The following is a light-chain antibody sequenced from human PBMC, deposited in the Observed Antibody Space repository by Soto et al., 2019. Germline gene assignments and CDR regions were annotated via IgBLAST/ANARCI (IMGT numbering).Light chain of an antibody. CDR2: KAS. J-gene: IGKJ2*02. Sequence: DIQMTQSPSTLSASVGDRVTITCRASHSISNWLAWYQQKPGKAPKLLIYKASSLESGVPSRFSGSGSGTEFTLTISSLQPDDFATYYCQQYNSWWTFGQGTKLEIK. CDR1: HSISNW. CDR3: QQYNSWWT. V-gene: IGKV1-5*03.